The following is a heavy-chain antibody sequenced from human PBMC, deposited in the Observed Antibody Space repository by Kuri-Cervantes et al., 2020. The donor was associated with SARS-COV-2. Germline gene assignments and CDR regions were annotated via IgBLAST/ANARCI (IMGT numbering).Heavy chain of an antibody. Sequence: SVKVSCKASGYPFTGFYLHWVRQTPGQGLEWMGGIIPIFGTANYAQKFQGRVTITTDESTSTAYMELSSLRSEDTAVYYCARDLGYYYDSSGPPPLGYWGQGTLVTVSS. CDR3: ARDLGYYYDSSGPPPLGY. CDR2: IIPIFGTA. CDR1: GYPFTGFY. D-gene: IGHD3-22*01. V-gene: IGHV1-69*05. J-gene: IGHJ4*02.